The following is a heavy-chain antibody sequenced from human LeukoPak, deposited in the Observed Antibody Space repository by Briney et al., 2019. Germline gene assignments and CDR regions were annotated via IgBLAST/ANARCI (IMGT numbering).Heavy chain of an antibody. Sequence: SETLSLTCAVSGGSITSTTYYWGWIRQPPGKGLEWIGRIHSNGNTYYNPSLESRVTISVDTSKNQFSLKLSSATAADSAVYYCARRHHDFWRPFDSWGQGTLVTVSS. CDR1: GGSITSTTYY. J-gene: IGHJ4*02. CDR3: ARRHHDFWRPFDS. V-gene: IGHV4-39*01. CDR2: IHSNGNT. D-gene: IGHD3-3*01.